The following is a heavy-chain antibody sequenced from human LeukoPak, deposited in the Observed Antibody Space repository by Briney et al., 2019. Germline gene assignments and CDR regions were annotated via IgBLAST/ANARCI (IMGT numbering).Heavy chain of an antibody. V-gene: IGHV1-2*06. Sequence: ASVKVSCKASGYTFTGYYMHWVRQAPGQGLEWMGRINPNSGGTNYAQKFQGRVTMTRDTSISTAYVELSGLRSDDTAVYYCARVGDYVWGTFDYWGQGTLVTVSS. CDR3: ARVGDYVWGTFDY. CDR1: GYTFTGYY. CDR2: INPNSGGT. D-gene: IGHD3-16*01. J-gene: IGHJ4*02.